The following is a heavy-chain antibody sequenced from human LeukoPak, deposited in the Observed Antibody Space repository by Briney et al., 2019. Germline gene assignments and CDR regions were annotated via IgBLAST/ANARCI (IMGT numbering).Heavy chain of an antibody. J-gene: IGHJ4*02. CDR2: TYLRSRWYF. V-gene: IGHV6-1*01. CDR1: GDSVSSNSAA. CDR3: VRGGGNFDF. Sequence: SQTLSLTCAISGDSVSSNSAAWNWIRQSPSRGLEWLGRTYLRSRWYFQYGLSVKGRLTINPDTSMNQVSLQLNSVTLEDTAIYYCVRGGGNFDFWGQGTLVTVSS.